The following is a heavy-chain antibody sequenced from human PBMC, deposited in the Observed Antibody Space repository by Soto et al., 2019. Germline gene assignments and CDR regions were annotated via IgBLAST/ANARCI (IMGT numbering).Heavy chain of an antibody. J-gene: IGHJ4*02. CDR2: INPNNGGT. CDR3: ALQRSGVVY. V-gene: IGHV1-2*04. CDR1: GYSFTANS. D-gene: IGHD2-15*01. Sequence: QVHLVQSGAEVKKPGASVKVSCKASGYSFTANSMHWVRQSPGQGLEWMGWINPNNGGTNYARKVQVCVTMTRDTSSSTAYMDLTSLKSDDTAVEYCALQRSGVVYWGQGTLVTVSS.